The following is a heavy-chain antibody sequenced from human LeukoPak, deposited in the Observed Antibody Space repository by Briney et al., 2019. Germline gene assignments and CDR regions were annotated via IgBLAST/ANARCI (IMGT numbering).Heavy chain of an antibody. CDR3: ARDKNMYSSSSGWGDY. J-gene: IGHJ4*02. CDR2: INPNSGGT. D-gene: IGHD6-6*01. V-gene: IGHV1-2*02. Sequence: ASVKVSCKASGYTFTGYYMHWVRQAPGQGLEWMGWINPNSGGTNYAQKFQGRVTMTRDTSISTAYMELSRLRSDDTAVYYCARDKNMYSSSSGWGDYWGQGTLVTVSS. CDR1: GYTFTGYY.